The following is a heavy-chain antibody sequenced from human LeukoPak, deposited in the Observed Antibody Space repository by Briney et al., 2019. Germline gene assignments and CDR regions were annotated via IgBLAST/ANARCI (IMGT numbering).Heavy chain of an antibody. CDR3: ARVTVEAATKRYFDY. V-gene: IGHV4-59*11. Sequence: SETLSLTCTVSGVATSSHYWSWIRQPPGKGPEWLGFIISTGTANYNPSLKGRVTLSIDTPKDQFSLRLRSVTAADTAVYYCARVTVEAATKRYFDYWGQGARVTVSS. J-gene: IGHJ4*02. D-gene: IGHD2-15*01. CDR2: IISTGTA. CDR1: GVATSSHY.